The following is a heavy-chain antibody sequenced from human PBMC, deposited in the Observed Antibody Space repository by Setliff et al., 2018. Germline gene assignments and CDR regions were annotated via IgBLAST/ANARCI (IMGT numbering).Heavy chain of an antibody. V-gene: IGHV4-59*04. CDR1: GGSISPYF. J-gene: IGHJ4*02. Sequence: PSETLSLTCTVSGGSISPYFWSWIRQPPGRGLQWICTISYRGTTYYTLSLKSPVTISLDASKNQFSLTLTSGTAADTAVYYCARRDGSIICREFFDYWGQGALVTVSS. CDR3: ARRDGSIICREFFDY. D-gene: IGHD3-10*01. CDR2: ISYRGTT.